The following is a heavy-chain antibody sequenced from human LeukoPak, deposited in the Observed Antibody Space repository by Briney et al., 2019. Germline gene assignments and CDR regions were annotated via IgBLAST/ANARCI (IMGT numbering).Heavy chain of an antibody. CDR2: ISYIGST. V-gene: IGHV4-59*11. CDR1: DDSFSSHY. J-gene: IGHJ3*02. CDR3: ARDLVTVTKGFDI. D-gene: IGHD4-17*01. Sequence: PSETLSRTCAISDDSFSSHYWTWIRQPPGKELEWIGYISYIGSTNYNPSLKSRVTISIDTSKNQFSLKLSSVTAADTAVYYCARDLVTVTKGFDIWGQGTMVSVSS.